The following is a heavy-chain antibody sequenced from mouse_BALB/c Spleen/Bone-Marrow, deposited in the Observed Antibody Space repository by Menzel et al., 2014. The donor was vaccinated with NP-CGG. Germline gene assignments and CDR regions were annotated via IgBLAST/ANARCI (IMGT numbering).Heavy chain of an antibody. D-gene: IGHD1-1*01. Sequence: VKLVESGPGLVAPSQSLSITCTVSGFSLTDYGVSWIRQPPGKGLEWLGVIWGGGSTYYNSALKSRLSISKDNTKSQVFLKMNSLQTVVTAMYYGAKLGRSYYYFDVWGAGTTVTVSS. V-gene: IGHV2-6-5*01. CDR2: IWGGGST. CDR3: AKLGRSYYYFDV. J-gene: IGHJ1*01. CDR1: GFSLTDYG.